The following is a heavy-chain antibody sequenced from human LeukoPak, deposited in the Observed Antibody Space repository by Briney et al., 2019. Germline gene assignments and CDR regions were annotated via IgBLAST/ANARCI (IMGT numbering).Heavy chain of an antibody. CDR2: IYTSGST. CDR3: ASWHEMATIWATFDY. CDR1: GGSISSYY. D-gene: IGHD5-24*01. V-gene: IGHV4-4*07. J-gene: IGHJ4*02. Sequence: SETLSLTCTVSGGSISSYYWSWIRQPAGKGLEWIGRIYTSGSTNYNPSLKSRVTMSVDTSKNQFSLKLSSVTAADTAVYYCASWHEMATIWATFDYWGQGTLVTVSS.